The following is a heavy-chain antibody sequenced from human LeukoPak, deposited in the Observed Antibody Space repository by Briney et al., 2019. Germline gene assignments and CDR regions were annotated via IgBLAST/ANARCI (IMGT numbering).Heavy chain of an antibody. J-gene: IGHJ4*02. CDR2: IRSKAYGGTT. CDR3: TRDFPSDQECYYDSSGYYSDY. CDR1: GFTFGDYA. Sequence: PGGSLRLPCTASGFTFGDYAMSWVRQAPGKGLEWVGFIRSKAYGGTTEYAASVKGRFTISRDDSKSIAHLQMNSLKTEDTAVYYCTRDFPSDQECYYDSSGYYSDYWGQGTLVTVSS. V-gene: IGHV3-49*04. D-gene: IGHD3-22*01.